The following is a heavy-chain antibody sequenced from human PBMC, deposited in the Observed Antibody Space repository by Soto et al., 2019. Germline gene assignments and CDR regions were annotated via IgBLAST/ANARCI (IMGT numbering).Heavy chain of an antibody. CDR1: GGSISRGGYY. V-gene: IGHV4-31*03. Sequence: SETLSLTCTVSGGSISRGGYYWSWVRQHPGKGLEWIGYIYYSGSTYYNPSLKSRVTISVDTSKNQFSLKLSSVTAADTAVYYCARDAGYCSGGSCSKGLDPWGQGTLVTVSS. J-gene: IGHJ5*02. CDR2: IYYSGST. D-gene: IGHD2-15*01. CDR3: ARDAGYCSGGSCSKGLDP.